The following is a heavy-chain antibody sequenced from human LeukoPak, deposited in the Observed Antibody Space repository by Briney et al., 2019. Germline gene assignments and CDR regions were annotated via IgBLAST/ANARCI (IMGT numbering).Heavy chain of an antibody. CDR2: IGRSGANS. V-gene: IGHV3-23*01. CDR1: GFIFSTYG. D-gene: IGHD2-2*01. CDR3: AKLQTAVVPAATLGFDS. J-gene: IGHJ4*02. Sequence: GGTLRLSCVASGFIFSTYGMSWVRQSPGKGLEWVSAIGRSGANSYYATSVKGRFSVSRDNTKNTFHLQMNSLRAEDTAIYYCAKLQTAVVPAATLGFDSWGRGTLVTVSS.